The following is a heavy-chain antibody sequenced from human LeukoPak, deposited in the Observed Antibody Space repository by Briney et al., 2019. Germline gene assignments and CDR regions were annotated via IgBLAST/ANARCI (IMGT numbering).Heavy chain of an antibody. Sequence: PGRSLRLSCVASGFTFGDYPMHWVRQVPRKGLEWDSGINWNGGSIGYADSVKGRFTISRDNAKNSRYLQMNSLRAEDTALYYCAKDGRFSGSPYFYYMDVWGKGTTITVS. J-gene: IGHJ6*03. CDR2: INWNGGSI. V-gene: IGHV3-9*01. CDR3: AKDGRFSGSPYFYYMDV. D-gene: IGHD1-26*01. CDR1: GFTFGDYP.